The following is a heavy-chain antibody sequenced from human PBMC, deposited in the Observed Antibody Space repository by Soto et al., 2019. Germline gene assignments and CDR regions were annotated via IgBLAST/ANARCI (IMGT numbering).Heavy chain of an antibody. J-gene: IGHJ4*02. Sequence: QVQLVQSGAEVKKPGASVKVSCKASGYTFTSYGISWVRQAPGQGLEWMGWISAYNGNTNYAQKLQGRVTMTTDTSTSTAYMELRSLRSDETAVYYCARVGMVEAAESISDLFDYWGQGTLVTVSS. CDR1: GYTFTSYG. V-gene: IGHV1-18*01. CDR2: ISAYNGNT. D-gene: IGHD2-15*01. CDR3: ARVGMVEAAESISDLFDY.